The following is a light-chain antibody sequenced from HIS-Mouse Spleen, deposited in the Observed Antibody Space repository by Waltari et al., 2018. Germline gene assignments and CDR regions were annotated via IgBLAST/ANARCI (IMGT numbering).Light chain of an antibody. CDR2: EDS. V-gene: IGLV3-10*01. J-gene: IGLJ2*01. CDR1: ALPTKY. CDR3: YSTDSSGNHRV. Sequence: SYELTQPPSVSVSPGQTARITCPADALPTKYAYWHHHKSGQAPVLVMYEDSKRPSGIPERFSGSSSGTMATLTISGAQVEDEADYYCYSTDSSGNHRVFGGGTKLTVL.